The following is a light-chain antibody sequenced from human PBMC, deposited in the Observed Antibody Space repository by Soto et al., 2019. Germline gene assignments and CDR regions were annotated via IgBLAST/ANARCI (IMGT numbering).Light chain of an antibody. CDR2: KSS. Sequence: DIQMTQSPSTLSASVGDRVTITCRASQSISSWLAWYQQKPGKAPKLLIYKSSSLESGVPSRFSGSGSGTEFTLTISILQPDDFATYYCRQYNSYSYHFGQGTKLEIK. CDR3: RQYNSYSYH. V-gene: IGKV1-5*03. CDR1: QSISSW. J-gene: IGKJ2*01.